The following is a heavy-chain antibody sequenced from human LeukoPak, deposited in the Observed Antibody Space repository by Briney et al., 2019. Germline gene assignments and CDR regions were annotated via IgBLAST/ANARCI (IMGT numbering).Heavy chain of an antibody. D-gene: IGHD1-1*01. CDR1: GFSFSSFW. J-gene: IGHJ4*02. Sequence: GGSLRLSCTASGFSFSSFWMSWVRQAPGKGLEWVANIKDDGSVKNHVDSLKGRFSISRDNARNSLYLQISSLRAEDTAVYYCVRALGTGSYWGQGTLVTVSS. CDR3: VRALGTGSY. CDR2: IKDDGSVK. V-gene: IGHV3-7*03.